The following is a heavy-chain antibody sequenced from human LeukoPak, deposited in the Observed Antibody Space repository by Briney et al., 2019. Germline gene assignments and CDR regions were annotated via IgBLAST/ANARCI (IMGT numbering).Heavy chain of an antibody. V-gene: IGHV3-33*01. CDR2: IWYDGSNK. CDR1: GFTFSSYG. D-gene: IGHD6-6*01. CDR3: ARANLIGSSGYYMDV. Sequence: GGSLRLSCAASGFTFSSYGMHWVRQAPGKGLEWVAVIWYDGSNKYYADSVKGRFTISRDNAKNSLYLQMNSLRAEDTAVYYCARANLIGSSGYYMDVWGKGTTVTVSS. J-gene: IGHJ6*03.